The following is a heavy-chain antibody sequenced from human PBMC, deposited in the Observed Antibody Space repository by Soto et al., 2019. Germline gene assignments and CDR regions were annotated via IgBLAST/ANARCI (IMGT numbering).Heavy chain of an antibody. CDR2: IIPIFGTA. CDR3: ARSRLLGHYYYYYGMDV. D-gene: IGHD6-25*01. Sequence: QVQLVQSGAEVKKPGSSVKVSCKASGGTFSSYAISWVRQAPGQGLEWMGGIIPIFGTANYAQKFQGRVTITADESTSTAYMELSSLRSEDTAVYFCARSRLLGHYYYYYGMDVWGQGTTVTVSS. V-gene: IGHV1-69*01. J-gene: IGHJ6*02. CDR1: GGTFSSYA.